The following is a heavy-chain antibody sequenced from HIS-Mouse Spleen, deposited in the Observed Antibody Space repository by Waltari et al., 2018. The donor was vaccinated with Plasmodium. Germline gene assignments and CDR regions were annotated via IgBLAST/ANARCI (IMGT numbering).Heavy chain of an antibody. V-gene: IGHV2-5*02. J-gene: IGHJ4*02. Sequence: QITLTESGPTLVKPTQTLTLTCTFSGFSLSTSGVGVGWIRQPPGKALEWLALIYWDDDKRYSPSLKSRLTITKDTSKNQVVLTMTNMDPVDTTTYYCAHRPDCSSTSCYGGFDYWGQGTLVTVSS. CDR2: IYWDDDK. CDR3: AHRPDCSSTSCYGGFDY. CDR1: GFSLSTSGVG. D-gene: IGHD2-2*01.